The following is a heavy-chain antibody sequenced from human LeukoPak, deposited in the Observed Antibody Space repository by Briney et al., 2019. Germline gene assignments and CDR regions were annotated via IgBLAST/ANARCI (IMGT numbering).Heavy chain of an antibody. D-gene: IGHD3-3*01. Sequence: GGSLRLSCAASGFTFSSYAMHWVRQAPGKGLEWVAVISYDGSNEYYADSVKGRLTISRDNSKNTLYLQMNSLRAEDTAVYYCARALPKRTALGRYYDFWSGYYTAYGMDVWGQGTTVTVSS. CDR1: GFTFSSYA. CDR3: ARALPKRTALGRYYDFWSGYYTAYGMDV. V-gene: IGHV3-30-3*01. J-gene: IGHJ6*02. CDR2: ISYDGSNE.